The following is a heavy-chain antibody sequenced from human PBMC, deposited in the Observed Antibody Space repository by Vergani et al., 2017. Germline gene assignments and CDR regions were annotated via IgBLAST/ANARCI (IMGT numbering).Heavy chain of an antibody. Sequence: EVQLLESGGGLVQPGGSLRLSCAASGFTFSSYAMSWVRPAPGKGLEWVSAISGSGGSTYYADSVKGRFTISRDNSKNTLYLQMNSLRAEDTAVYYCAKTSGWYRGYMDVWGKGTTVTVSS. D-gene: IGHD6-19*01. CDR2: ISGSGGST. V-gene: IGHV3-23*01. J-gene: IGHJ6*03. CDR1: GFTFSSYA. CDR3: AKTSGWYRGYMDV.